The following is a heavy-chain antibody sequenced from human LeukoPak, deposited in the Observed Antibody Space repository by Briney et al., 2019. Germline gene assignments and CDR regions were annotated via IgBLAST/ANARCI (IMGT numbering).Heavy chain of an antibody. J-gene: IGHJ4*02. CDR2: IYYSGST. V-gene: IGHV4-39*01. Sequence: SATLSLTPTVPRGSLSSSSSYWGWVRPPPGKGLEWIGSIYYSGSTYYNPSLKSRVTISVDTSKNQFSLKLSSVTAADTAVYYCARGSQPADWGQGTLVTVSS. CDR1: RGSLSSSSSY. D-gene: IGHD1-26*01. CDR3: ARGSQPAD.